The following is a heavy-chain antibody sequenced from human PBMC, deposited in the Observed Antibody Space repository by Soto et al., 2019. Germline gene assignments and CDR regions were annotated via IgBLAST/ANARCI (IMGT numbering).Heavy chain of an antibody. Sequence: TLSLTCPVSGGSLSSGGYYWSWIRQHPGKGLEWIGYIYYSGSTYYNPSLKSRVTISVDTSKNQLSLKLSSVTDADTAVYYCARAEKVEMATKRPEYFDYWGQGTLVNVYS. V-gene: IGHV4-31*03. CDR1: GGSLSSGGYY. CDR2: IYYSGST. CDR3: ARAEKVEMATKRPEYFDY. J-gene: IGHJ4*02. D-gene: IGHD5-12*01.